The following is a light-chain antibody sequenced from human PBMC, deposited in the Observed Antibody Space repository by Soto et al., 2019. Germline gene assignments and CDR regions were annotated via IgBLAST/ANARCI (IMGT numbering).Light chain of an antibody. Sequence: ETLMTQSPAPLSASPGERVTLSCRASKNINFNLAWYQQKPGQATRVLIYGASSRSSGIPDRFRGSGSGTDFTLTISRLEHDDFAFYYGQQYHNWPPLTFGGGTRVEIK. J-gene: IGKJ4*01. CDR3: QQYHNWPPLT. CDR2: GAS. CDR1: KNINFN. V-gene: IGKV3D-15*01.